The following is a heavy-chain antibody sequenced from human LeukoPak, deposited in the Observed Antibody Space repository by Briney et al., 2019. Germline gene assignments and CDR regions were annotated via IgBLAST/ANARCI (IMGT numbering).Heavy chain of an antibody. V-gene: IGHV3-15*01. CDR3: TSTFPSDSAFNR. CDR2: IKSKGTGGTT. Sequence: GGSLRLSCAASGFTFSSYAMSWVRQAPGKGLEWVGRIKSKGTGGTTDYAAPVKGRFTISRDDSKNTLYLQMNSLKTEDTAVYYCTSTFPSDSAFNRWGQGSLVIVSS. D-gene: IGHD3-22*01. CDR1: GFTFSSYA. J-gene: IGHJ1*01.